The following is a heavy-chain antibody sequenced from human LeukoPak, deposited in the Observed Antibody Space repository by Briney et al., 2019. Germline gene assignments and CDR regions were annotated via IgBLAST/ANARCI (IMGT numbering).Heavy chain of an antibody. V-gene: IGHV3-66*01. Sequence: SGGSLRLSCAASGFTVSSNYMSWVRQAPGKGLEWVSVIYSGGSTYYADSVKGRFTISRDNSKNTLYLQMNSLRAEDTAVYYCARDHPAPYFASYSSSSGTFDYWGQGTLVTVSS. CDR2: IYSGGST. D-gene: IGHD6-6*01. J-gene: IGHJ4*02. CDR3: ARDHPAPYFASYSSSSGTFDY. CDR1: GFTVSSNY.